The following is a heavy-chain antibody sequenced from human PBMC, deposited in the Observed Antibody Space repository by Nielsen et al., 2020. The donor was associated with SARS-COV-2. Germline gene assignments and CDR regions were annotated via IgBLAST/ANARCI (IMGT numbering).Heavy chain of an antibody. J-gene: IGHJ4*02. D-gene: IGHD3-10*01. V-gene: IGHV3-30-3*01. CDR3: AKDSGDGWFGERSFDY. CDR2: ISYDGSNK. CDR1: GFTFSSYA. Sequence: GESLKISCAASGFTFSSYAMHWVRQAPGKGLEWVAVISYDGSNKYYADSVKGRFTISRDNSKNSLYLQMNSLRAEDTALYYCAKDSGDGWFGERSFDYWGQGTLVTVSS.